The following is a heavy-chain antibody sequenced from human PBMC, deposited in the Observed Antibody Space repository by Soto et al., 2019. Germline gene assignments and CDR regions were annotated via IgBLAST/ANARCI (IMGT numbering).Heavy chain of an antibody. CDR1: GGTFSSYA. CDR2: IIPIFGTA. V-gene: IGHV1-69*12. Sequence: QVQLVQSGAEVKKPGSSVKVSCKASGGTFSSYAISWVRQAPGQGLEWMGGIIPIFGTANYAQKFQGRVTITADEYTSTAYMELSSLRSEDTAVYYCARAALVREWSPRRTYSFDYWGQGTLVTVSS. J-gene: IGHJ4*02. D-gene: IGHD3-3*01. CDR3: ARAALVREWSPRRTYSFDY.